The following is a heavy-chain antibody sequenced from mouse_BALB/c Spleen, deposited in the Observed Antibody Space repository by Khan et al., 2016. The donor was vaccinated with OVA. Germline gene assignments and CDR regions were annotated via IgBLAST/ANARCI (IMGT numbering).Heavy chain of an antibody. J-gene: IGHJ3*01. D-gene: IGHD2-14*01. V-gene: IGHV3-8*02. Sequence: EVQLQESGPSLVQPSQTLSLTCSVTGDSISSGYWSWIRKFPGNKLEYMGYMISSGYTYYNPSLKSRISITRHTSKNQYYLQLNSVTTEDTATDYCARSTYMYAFAYWGQGTLVTVSA. CDR2: MISSGYT. CDR3: ARSTYMYAFAY. CDR1: GDSISSGY.